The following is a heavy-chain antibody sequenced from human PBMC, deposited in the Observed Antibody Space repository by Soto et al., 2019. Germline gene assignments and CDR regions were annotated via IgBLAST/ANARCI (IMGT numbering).Heavy chain of an antibody. CDR1: DGSISTYY. CDR3: AAQSKYSNYVRGGYFDY. D-gene: IGHD4-4*01. V-gene: IGHV4-59*01. J-gene: IGHJ4*02. CDR2: IYYSGST. Sequence: SETLSLTCTVSDGSISTYYWSWIRQSPGKGLEWIGYIYYSGSTNYNPSLKSRVTISGDTSKNQFSLRLTSVTAADTAVYYCAAQSKYSNYVRGGYFDYWGQGTLVTVSS.